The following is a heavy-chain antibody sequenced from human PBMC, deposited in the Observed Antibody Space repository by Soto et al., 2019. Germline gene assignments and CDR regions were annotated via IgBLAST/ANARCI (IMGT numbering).Heavy chain of an antibody. V-gene: IGHV1-69*04. Sequence: SVKVSCKASGGTFSSYTISWVRQAPGQGLEWMGRIIPILGIANYAQKFQGRVTITADKSTSTAYMELSSLRSEDTAVYYCARDRVVVPAAQIKYYYYGMDVWGQGTTVTVSS. J-gene: IGHJ6*02. CDR2: IIPILGIA. CDR3: ARDRVVVPAAQIKYYYYGMDV. D-gene: IGHD2-2*01. CDR1: GGTFSSYT.